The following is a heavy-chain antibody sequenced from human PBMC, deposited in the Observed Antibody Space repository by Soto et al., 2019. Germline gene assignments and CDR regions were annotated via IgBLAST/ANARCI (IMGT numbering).Heavy chain of an antibody. CDR2: ISAYDGNT. D-gene: IGHD6-19*01. J-gene: IGHJ5*02. V-gene: IGHV1-18*01. CDR3: ARDLDSSGWYGVGTTEWFDP. Sequence: ASVKVSCKASGYTFTSYGISWVRQAPGQGLEWMGWISAYDGNTNYAQKLQGRVTMTTDTSTSTAYMELRSLRSDDTAVYYCARDLDSSGWYGVGTTEWFDPWGQGALVTVSS. CDR1: GYTFTSYG.